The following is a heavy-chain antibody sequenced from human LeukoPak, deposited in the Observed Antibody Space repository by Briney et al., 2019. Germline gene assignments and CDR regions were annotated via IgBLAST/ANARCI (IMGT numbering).Heavy chain of an antibody. CDR3: VSFYETY. V-gene: IGHV3-74*01. Sequence: PGGSLRLSCAASGNYWMHWVRQAPGKGLVWVSHINSDGSWTSYADSVKGRFTISKDNAKNTVYLQMNNLRAEDTAVYYCVSFYETYWGGETLVTVSS. CDR2: INSDGSWT. D-gene: IGHD2-2*01. CDR1: GNYW. J-gene: IGHJ4*02.